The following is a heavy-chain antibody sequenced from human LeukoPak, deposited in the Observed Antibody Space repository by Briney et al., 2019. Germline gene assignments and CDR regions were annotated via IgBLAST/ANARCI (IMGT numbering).Heavy chain of an antibody. CDR3: ARNTVTTYNFDY. V-gene: IGHV4-59*01. J-gene: IGHJ4*02. Sequence: SETLSLTCTVSGGSISSYYWSWIRQPPGKGLEWIGYIYYSGSTNYNPSLKSRVTISVDTSKNQFSLKLSSVTAADTAVYYCARNTVTTYNFDYWGQGTLVTVSS. D-gene: IGHD4-17*01. CDR2: IYYSGST. CDR1: GGSISSYY.